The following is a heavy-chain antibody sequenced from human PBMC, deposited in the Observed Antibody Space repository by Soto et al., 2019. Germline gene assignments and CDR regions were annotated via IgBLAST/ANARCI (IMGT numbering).Heavy chain of an antibody. CDR3: ARGWDSSGYFDY. CDR2: INAGNGNT. Sequence: QVQLVQSGAEVKKPGASVKVSCKASGYTFTSYAMHWVRQAPGQRLEWMGWINAGNGNTKYSQKFQGRVTITRDTSASTAYMELSSLRSEDTAVYYCARGWDSSGYFDYWGQGTLVTVSS. V-gene: IGHV1-3*01. CDR1: GYTFTSYA. D-gene: IGHD6-25*01. J-gene: IGHJ4*02.